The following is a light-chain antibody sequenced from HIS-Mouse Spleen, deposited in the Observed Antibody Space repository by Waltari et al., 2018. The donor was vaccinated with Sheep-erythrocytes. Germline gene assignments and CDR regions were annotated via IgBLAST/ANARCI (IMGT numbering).Light chain of an antibody. J-gene: IGLJ1*01. CDR2: DVS. CDR1: SSDVGGYNY. Sequence: QSALTQPRSVSGSPGQSVTISCTGTSSDVGGYNYVSWYQQHPGKAPKLMIYDVSKRPSGVPDRFSCSKSGNTASLTISGRQAEDEADYYCCSYAGSYNHVFATGTKVTVL. V-gene: IGLV2-11*01. CDR3: CSYAGSYNHV.